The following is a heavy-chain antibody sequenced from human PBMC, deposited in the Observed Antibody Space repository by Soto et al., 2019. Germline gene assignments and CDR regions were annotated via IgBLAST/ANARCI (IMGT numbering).Heavy chain of an antibody. J-gene: IGHJ3*02. D-gene: IGHD6-13*01. CDR1: EFTFSSYA. CDR3: AKDAYSSSSPWAFDI. Sequence: PGGSLRLSCAASEFTFSSYAMSWVRQAPGKGLEWVSAISGSGGSTYYADSVKGRFTISRDNSKNTLYLQMNSLRAEDTAVFYCAKDAYSSSSPWAFDIWGQGTMVTVSS. V-gene: IGHV3-23*01. CDR2: ISGSGGST.